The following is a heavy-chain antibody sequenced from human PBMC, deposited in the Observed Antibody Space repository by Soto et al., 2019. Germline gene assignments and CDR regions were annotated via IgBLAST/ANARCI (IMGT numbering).Heavy chain of an antibody. CDR3: ARTTGYSSGWPYFDY. CDR1: GYTFTSYA. J-gene: IGHJ4*02. D-gene: IGHD6-19*01. CDR2: INAGNGNT. Sequence: ASVKVSCKASGYTFTSYAMHWVRQAPGQRLEWMGWINAGNGNTKYSRKFQGRVTITRDTSASTAYMELSSLRSEETAVYYCARTTGYSSGWPYFDYWGQGTLVTVSS. V-gene: IGHV1-3*01.